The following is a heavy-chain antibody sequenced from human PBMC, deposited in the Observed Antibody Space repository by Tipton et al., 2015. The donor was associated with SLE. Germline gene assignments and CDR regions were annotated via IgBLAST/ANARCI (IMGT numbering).Heavy chain of an antibody. CDR3: ARGRDSGSPDAFDI. D-gene: IGHD1-26*01. V-gene: IGHV4-59*01. CDR1: GGSFSGYY. Sequence: TLSLTCAVYGGSFSGYYWGWIRQPPGKGLEWIGYIYYSGSTNYNPSLKSRVTISVDTSKNQFSLKLSSVTAADTAVYYCARGRDSGSPDAFDIWGQGTMVTVSS. CDR2: IYYSGST. J-gene: IGHJ3*02.